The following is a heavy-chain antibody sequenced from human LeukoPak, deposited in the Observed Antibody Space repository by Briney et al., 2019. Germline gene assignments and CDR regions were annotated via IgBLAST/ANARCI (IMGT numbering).Heavy chain of an antibody. D-gene: IGHD6-25*01. CDR2: ISYDRSNK. Sequence: GGSLRLSCAASGFTFSSYAMHWVRQAPGKGLEWVAVISYDRSNKYYADSVKGRFIISRDNSKNTLYLQMNSLRAEDTAVYYCARDLPSPPSGYYGMDVWGQGTTVTVSS. CDR3: ARDLPSPPSGYYGMDV. J-gene: IGHJ6*02. CDR1: GFTFSSYA. V-gene: IGHV3-30-3*01.